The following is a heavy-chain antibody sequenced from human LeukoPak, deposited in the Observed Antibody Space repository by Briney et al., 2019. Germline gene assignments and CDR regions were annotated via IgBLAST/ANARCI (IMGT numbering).Heavy chain of an antibody. CDR2: IYTSGST. Sequence: SETLSLTCTVSGGSISTYYWNWIRQPAGKGLEWIGRIYTSGSTNYNPSLKSRVSMSVDTSKNQFSLKLSSVTAADPAVYYCARGKVVAGTPGQNSWDSWGQGTLVTVSS. J-gene: IGHJ4*02. CDR1: GGSISTYY. V-gene: IGHV4-4*07. CDR3: ARGKVVAGTPGQNSWDS. D-gene: IGHD6-19*01.